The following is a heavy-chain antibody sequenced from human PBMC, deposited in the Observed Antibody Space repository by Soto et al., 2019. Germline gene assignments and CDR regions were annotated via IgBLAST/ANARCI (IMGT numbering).Heavy chain of an antibody. CDR3: AGGPYYFGLDV. CDR2: IYYTGNT. Sequence: QVQLQESGPGLVKPSETLSLTCTASGGSINTYYWNWIRQSPGKGLEWIGYIYYTGNTKYNPSLESRVTISVDPSKKQFFLKLNSVTPADTAVYYCAGGPYYFGLDVWGQGTTVTVSS. CDR1: GGSINTYY. J-gene: IGHJ6*02. D-gene: IGHD3-10*01. V-gene: IGHV4-59*01.